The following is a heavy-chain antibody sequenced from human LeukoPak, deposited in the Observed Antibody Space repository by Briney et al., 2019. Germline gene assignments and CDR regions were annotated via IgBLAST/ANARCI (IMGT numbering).Heavy chain of an antibody. V-gene: IGHV3-21*01. Sequence: EGSLRLSCAASGFTFSSYSMNWVRQAPGKGLEWVSSISSSSSYIYYADSVKGRFTISRDNAKNSLYLQMNSLRAEDTAVYYCARELLLWFGDPYYKRGAFDIWGQGTMVTVSS. J-gene: IGHJ3*02. CDR2: ISSSSSYI. CDR1: GFTFSSYS. CDR3: ARELLLWFGDPYYKRGAFDI. D-gene: IGHD3-10*01.